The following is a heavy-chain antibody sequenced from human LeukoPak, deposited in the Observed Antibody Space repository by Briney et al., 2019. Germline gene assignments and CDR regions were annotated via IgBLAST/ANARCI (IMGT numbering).Heavy chain of an antibody. CDR3: ASGGYYDILTGYPGAFEY. CDR2: ISAYNGNT. Sequence: ASVKVSCKASGYTFTSYGISWVRQAPGQGLEWMGWISAYNGNTNYAQKLQGRVTMTTDTSTSTAYMELRSLRSDDTAVYYCASGGYYDILTGYPGAFEYWGQGTLVTVSS. CDR1: GYTFTSYG. J-gene: IGHJ4*02. V-gene: IGHV1-18*01. D-gene: IGHD3-9*01.